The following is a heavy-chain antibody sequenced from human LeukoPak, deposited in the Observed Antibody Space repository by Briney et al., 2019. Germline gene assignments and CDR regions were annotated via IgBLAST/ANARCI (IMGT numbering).Heavy chain of an antibody. CDR3: ARDELVRLGELPNYQNAFDI. J-gene: IGHJ3*02. CDR2: ISSSGSTI. D-gene: IGHD3-16*01. V-gene: IGHV3-11*01. Sequence: GGSLRLSCAASGFTFSDYYMSWIRQAPGKGLEWVSYISSSGSTIYYGDSVKGRFTISRDNAKNSLYLQMNSLRAEDTAVYYCARDELVRLGELPNYQNAFDIWGQGTMVTVSS. CDR1: GFTFSDYY.